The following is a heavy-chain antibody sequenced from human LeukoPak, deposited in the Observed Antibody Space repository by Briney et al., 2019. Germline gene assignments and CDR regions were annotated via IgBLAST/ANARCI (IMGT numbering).Heavy chain of an antibody. V-gene: IGHV1-69*13. CDR3: ARGQRTYYDYVWGSYRGVIDY. Sequence: GASVKVSCKASGGTFSSYAISWVRQAPGQGLEWMGGIIPIFGTANYAQKFQGRVTITADESTSTAYMELSSLRSEDTAVYYCARGQRTYYDYVWGSYRGVIDYWGQGTLVTVSS. CDR1: GGTFSSYA. D-gene: IGHD3-16*02. CDR2: IIPIFGTA. J-gene: IGHJ4*02.